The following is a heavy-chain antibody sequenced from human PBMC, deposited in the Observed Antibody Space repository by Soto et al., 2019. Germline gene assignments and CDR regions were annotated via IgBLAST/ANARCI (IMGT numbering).Heavy chain of an antibody. CDR3: ARKWGIAAPFDY. V-gene: IGHV4-34*01. J-gene: IGHJ4*02. D-gene: IGHD6-13*01. CDR1: GGSFSGYY. CDR2: INHSGST. Sequence: SETLSLTCAVYGGSFSGYYWSWIRQPPGKGLEWIGEINHSGSTNYNPSLKSRVTISVDTSKNQFSLKLSSVTAADTAVYYCARKWGIAAPFDYWGQGTLVTVSS.